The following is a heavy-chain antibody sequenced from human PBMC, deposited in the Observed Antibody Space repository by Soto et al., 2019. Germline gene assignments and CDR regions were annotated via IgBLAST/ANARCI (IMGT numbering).Heavy chain of an antibody. CDR2: IVVGSGNT. CDR1: GFTFTSSA. D-gene: IGHD3-22*01. J-gene: IGHJ3*02. Sequence: ASVKVYCKASGFTFTSSAVQWGRQARGQRLEWIGWIVVGSGNTNYAQKFQERVTITRDMSTSTAYMELSSLRSEDTAVYYCAADPKYYYDSSGYPHGAFDIWGQGTMVT. CDR3: AADPKYYYDSSGYPHGAFDI. V-gene: IGHV1-58*01.